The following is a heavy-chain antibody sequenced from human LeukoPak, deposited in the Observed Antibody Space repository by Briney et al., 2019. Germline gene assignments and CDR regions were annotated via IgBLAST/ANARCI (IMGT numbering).Heavy chain of an antibody. CDR3: ARSGVVVVPAASDAFDI. D-gene: IGHD2-2*01. CDR1: GFTFSDYY. CDR2: ISSSGSTI. J-gene: IGHJ3*02. V-gene: IGHV3-11*01. Sequence: PGGSLRLSCAASGFTFSDYYMSWIRQAPGKGLEWVSYISSSGSTIYYADSVKGRFTISRDNAKNSLYLQMNSLRAEDTAVYYCARSGVVVVPAASDAFDIWGQGTMVTVSS.